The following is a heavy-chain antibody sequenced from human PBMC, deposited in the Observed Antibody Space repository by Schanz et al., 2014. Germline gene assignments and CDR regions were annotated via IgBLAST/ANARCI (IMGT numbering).Heavy chain of an antibody. CDR2: FNDGGVNK. Sequence: EVQLLESGGGLVEPGGSLRLSCAASGFSFSSYAMGWVRQAPGKGLEWVSSFNDGGVNKYYADSVKGRFTISRDNSKNTLYLQMNSLRAEDTAVYYCAKGRFGELSAFDIWGQGTMVTVSP. D-gene: IGHD3-10*01. V-gene: IGHV3-23*01. CDR3: AKGRFGELSAFDI. J-gene: IGHJ3*02. CDR1: GFSFSSYA.